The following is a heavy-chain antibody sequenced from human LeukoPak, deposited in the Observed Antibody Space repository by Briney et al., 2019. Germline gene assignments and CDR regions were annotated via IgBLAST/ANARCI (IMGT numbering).Heavy chain of an antibody. V-gene: IGHV1-3*01. Sequence: ASVKVSCKASGYTFTSYAMHWVRQAPGQRLEWMGWINAGDGNTKYSRKFQGRVTITRDTSASTAYMELSSLRSEDTAVYYCARDAGWLVPDYWGQGTLVTVSS. CDR3: ARDAGWLVPDY. D-gene: IGHD6-19*01. CDR1: GYTFTSYA. J-gene: IGHJ4*02. CDR2: INAGDGNT.